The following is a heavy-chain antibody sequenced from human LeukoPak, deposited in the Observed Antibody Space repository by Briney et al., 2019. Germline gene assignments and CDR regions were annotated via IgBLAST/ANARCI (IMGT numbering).Heavy chain of an antibody. CDR1: GGSFSGYY. CDR2: INHSGST. J-gene: IGHJ4*02. D-gene: IGHD4-17*01. Sequence: PSETLSLTCAVYGGSFSGYYWSWIRQPPGKGLEWIGEINHSGSTNYNPSLKSRVTISVDMSKNQFSLKLSSVTAADTAVYYCARDHDYGDYHYFDYWGQGTLVTVSS. CDR3: ARDHDYGDYHYFDY. V-gene: IGHV4-34*01.